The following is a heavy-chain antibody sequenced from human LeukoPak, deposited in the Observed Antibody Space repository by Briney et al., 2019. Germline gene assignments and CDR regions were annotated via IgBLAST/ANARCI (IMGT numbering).Heavy chain of an antibody. J-gene: IGHJ3*02. CDR2: IHTSGNT. V-gene: IGHV4-4*07. CDR1: GGXFSSHY. CDR3: ARDRTGYIGYEGDPFDI. D-gene: IGHD5-12*01. Sequence: SETLSLTCSVSGGXFSSHYWSWIRQSAGKGPEWIGRIHTSGNTNYNPSLRSRVTMSVDTSKNQFSLKLTSVTAADTAVYYCARDRTGYIGYEGDPFDIWGQGTVVTVSS.